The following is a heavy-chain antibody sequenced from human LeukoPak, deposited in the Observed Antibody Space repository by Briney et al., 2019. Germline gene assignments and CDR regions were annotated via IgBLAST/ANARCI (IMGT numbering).Heavy chain of an antibody. CDR2: MNPNSGNT. CDR3: ARGKQPAAAFSY. D-gene: IGHD6-25*01. Sequence: GASVKVSCKASGDTFTNYDINWVRQATGQGLEWMGWMNPNSGNTGYAQKFQGRVIITRNTSISTAYMELSSLRSEDTAVYYCARGKQPAAAFSYWGQGTLVTVSS. CDR1: GDTFTNYD. J-gene: IGHJ4*02. V-gene: IGHV1-8*01.